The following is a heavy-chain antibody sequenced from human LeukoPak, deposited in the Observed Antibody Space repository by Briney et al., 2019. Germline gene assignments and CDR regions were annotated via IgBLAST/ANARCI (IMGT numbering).Heavy chain of an antibody. Sequence: WASVKVSCKASGDTFNDYAISWVRQAPGQGLEWMGGIIPLFGTTTFAQKFQGRLTLTADASTNTAYMELSGLRSEDTAMYYCARVGGGNIRRGELLLMRCYFDYWGQGTLVTVSP. J-gene: IGHJ4*02. V-gene: IGHV1-69*13. D-gene: IGHD3-10*01. CDR2: IIPLFGTT. CDR3: ARVGGGNIRRGELLLMRCYFDY. CDR1: GDTFNDYA.